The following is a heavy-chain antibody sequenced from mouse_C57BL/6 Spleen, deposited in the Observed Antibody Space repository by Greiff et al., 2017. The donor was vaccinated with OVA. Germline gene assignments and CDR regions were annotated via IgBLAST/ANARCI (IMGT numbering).Heavy chain of an antibody. CDR2: IHPNSGST. Sequence: VQLQQPGAELVKPGASVKLSCKASGYTFTSYWMHWVKQRPGQGLEWIGMIHPNSGSTNYNEKFKSKATLTVDKSSSTAYMQLISLTSEDSAVYYVARCYYGSSYDFDYWGQGTTLTVSS. D-gene: IGHD1-1*01. V-gene: IGHV1-64*01. CDR3: ARCYYGSSYDFDY. CDR1: GYTFTSYW. J-gene: IGHJ2*01.